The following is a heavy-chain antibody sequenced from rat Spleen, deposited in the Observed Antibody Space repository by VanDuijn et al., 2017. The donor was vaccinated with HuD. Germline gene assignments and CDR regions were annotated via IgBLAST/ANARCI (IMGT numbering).Heavy chain of an antibody. D-gene: IGHD1-11*01. CDR3: AGAGELRDWYFDF. CDR2: ISSDGTNT. Sequence: EVQLVESDGGLVQPGRSLKLSCAASGFTFSDFFMAWVRQAPAKGLEWVATISSDGTNTYYRDSVKGRFTISRDNAKRTLFLQMDSLRSDDTATYYCAGAGELRDWYFDFWGPGTMVTVSS. V-gene: IGHV5-29*01. CDR1: GFTFSDFF. J-gene: IGHJ1*01.